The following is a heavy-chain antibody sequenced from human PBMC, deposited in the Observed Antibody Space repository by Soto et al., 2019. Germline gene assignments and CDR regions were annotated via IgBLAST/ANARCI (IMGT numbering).Heavy chain of an antibody. Sequence: GGSLRLSCAASGFTFSNAWMSWVRQAPGKGLEWVGRIKSKTDGGTTDYAAPVKGRFTISRDDSKNTLYLQMNSLKTEDTAVYYCTTDLRGYGSGSYYINWFDPWGQGTLVTVSS. CDR3: TTDLRGYGSGSYYINWFDP. CDR1: GFTFSNAW. CDR2: IKSKTDGGTT. V-gene: IGHV3-15*01. J-gene: IGHJ5*02. D-gene: IGHD3-10*01.